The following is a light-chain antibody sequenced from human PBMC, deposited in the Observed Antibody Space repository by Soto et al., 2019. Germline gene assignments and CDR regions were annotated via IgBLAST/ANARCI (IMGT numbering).Light chain of an antibody. V-gene: IGLV2-8*01. Sequence: QSALTQPPSASGSPGQSVTISCTGTSSDVGGYNCVSRYQQHPGKAPKLMIYEVSKRPSGVPDRFSGSKSGNTASLTVSGLQAEDEADYYCSSYAGSNIPVVFGGGTKLTVL. CDR3: SSYAGSNIPVV. J-gene: IGLJ2*01. CDR1: SSDVGGYNC. CDR2: EVS.